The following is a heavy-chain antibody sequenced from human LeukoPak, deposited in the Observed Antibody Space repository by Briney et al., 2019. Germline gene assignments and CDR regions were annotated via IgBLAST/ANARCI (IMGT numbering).Heavy chain of an antibody. Sequence: LSGGSLRLSCAASGFTFSSYAMSWVRQAPGKGLEWVSAISGSGGSTYYADSVKGRFTISRDNAKNSLYLQMNSLRAEDTAVYYCARVMVGVRGLHFDDWGQGTLVTVSS. CDR2: ISGSGGST. V-gene: IGHV3-23*01. J-gene: IGHJ4*02. CDR1: GFTFSSYA. D-gene: IGHD3-10*01. CDR3: ARVMVGVRGLHFDD.